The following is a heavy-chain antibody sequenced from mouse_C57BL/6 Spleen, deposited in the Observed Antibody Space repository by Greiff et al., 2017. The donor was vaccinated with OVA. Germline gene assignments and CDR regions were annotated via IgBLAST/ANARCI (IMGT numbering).Heavy chain of an antibody. J-gene: IGHJ1*03. CDR1: GFTFSDYG. Sequence: EVKLQESGGGLVQPGGSLKLSCAASGFTFSDYGMAWVRQAPRKGPEWVAFISNLAYSIYYADTVTGRFTISRENAKNTLYLEMSSLRSEDTAMYYCARRGYGNYGYFDVWGTGTTVTVSS. D-gene: IGHD2-1*01. CDR3: ARRGYGNYGYFDV. CDR2: ISNLAYSI. V-gene: IGHV5-15*01.